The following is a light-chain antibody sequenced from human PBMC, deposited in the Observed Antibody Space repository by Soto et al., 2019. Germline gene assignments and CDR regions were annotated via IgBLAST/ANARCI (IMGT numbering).Light chain of an antibody. J-gene: IGKJ2*01. CDR1: QSVSSY. V-gene: IGKV3-15*01. Sequence: EIVMTQSPATLSVSPGGRATLSCRASQSVSSYLAWYQQRPGQPPRLLIYRASTRATNIPARFSGSGSGTALSLTISGLQSEDFAVYYCQQYSSWPPRYTFGQGTKLEI. CDR2: RAS. CDR3: QQYSSWPPRYT.